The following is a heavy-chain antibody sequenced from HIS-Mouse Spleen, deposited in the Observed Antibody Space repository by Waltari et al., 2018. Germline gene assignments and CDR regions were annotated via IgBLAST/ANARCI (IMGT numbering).Heavy chain of an antibody. CDR3: TTVSSSFDY. V-gene: IGHV3-15*01. CDR1: GVTFSNAW. CDR2: IKSKTDGGTT. D-gene: IGHD6-6*01. J-gene: IGHJ4*02. Sequence: EVQLVESGGGLVKPGGSLRLSCPASGVTFSNAWMGCVGQASGKGLEWVGRIKSKTDGGTTDYAAPVKGRFTNSRDDSKNTLYLQMNSLKTEDTAVYYCTTVSSSFDYWGQGTLVTVSS.